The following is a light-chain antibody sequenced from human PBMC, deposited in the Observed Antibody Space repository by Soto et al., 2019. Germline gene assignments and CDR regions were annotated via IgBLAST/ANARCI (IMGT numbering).Light chain of an antibody. V-gene: IGLV1-40*01. CDR2: GNT. J-gene: IGLJ2*01. CDR1: SSNIGAHYD. CDR3: QSYDSSLIGGI. Sequence: QLVLTQPPSVSGAPGQRVTISCTGSSSNIGAHYDVHWYQQLPGTAPKLLIYGNTNRPSGVPDRFSGSKSGTSASLTITGLQAEDEADYYCQSYDSSLIGGIFGGGTKVTVL.